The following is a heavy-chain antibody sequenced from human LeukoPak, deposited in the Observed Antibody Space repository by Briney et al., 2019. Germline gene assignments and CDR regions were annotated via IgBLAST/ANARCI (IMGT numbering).Heavy chain of an antibody. CDR1: GFTFSSYG. CDR3: ARGATYAYYQDY. Sequence: PGGSLRLSCVASGFTFSSYGMHWVRQAPGKGLEWVAFIRYDGSNKYYADSVKGRFTISRDNSKNTLYLQMNSLRAEDTAVYYCARGATYAYYQDYWGQGTLVTVSS. J-gene: IGHJ4*02. V-gene: IGHV3-30*02. D-gene: IGHD1-26*01. CDR2: IRYDGSNK.